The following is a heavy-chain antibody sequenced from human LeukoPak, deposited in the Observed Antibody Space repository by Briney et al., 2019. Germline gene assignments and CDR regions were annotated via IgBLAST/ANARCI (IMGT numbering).Heavy chain of an antibody. D-gene: IGHD4-23*01. CDR3: ARHKLFGGNSFDY. J-gene: IGHJ4*02. V-gene: IGHV4-39*01. Sequence: SETLSLTCTVSGGSISSSSYYWGWIHQPPGKGLEWIGSIYYSGSTYYNPSLKSRVTISVDTSKNQFSLKLSSVTAADTAVYYCARHKLFGGNSFDYWGQGTLVTVSS. CDR2: IYYSGST. CDR1: GGSISSSSYY.